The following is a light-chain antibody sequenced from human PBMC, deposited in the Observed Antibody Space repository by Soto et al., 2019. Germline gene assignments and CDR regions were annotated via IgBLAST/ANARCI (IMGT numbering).Light chain of an antibody. V-gene: IGKV1-5*03. CDR1: QSISSW. J-gene: IGKJ1*01. Sequence: DIQMTQSPSTLSASVGDRVTITCRASQSISSWLAWYQQKPGKAPKLLIYKASSLESGVPSRFSGSGSGTEFTLTISRLQPDDFATYYCQQYNSYSMAFGQGSKVDIK. CDR2: KAS. CDR3: QQYNSYSMA.